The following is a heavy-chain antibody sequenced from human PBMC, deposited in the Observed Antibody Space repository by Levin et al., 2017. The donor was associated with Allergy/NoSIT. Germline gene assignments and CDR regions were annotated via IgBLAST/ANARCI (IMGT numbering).Heavy chain of an antibody. CDR1: GFTFSSYA. J-gene: IGHJ4*02. CDR2: ISYDGSNK. D-gene: IGHD6-6*01. Sequence: GGSLRLSCAASGFTFSSYAMHWVRQAPGKGLEWVAVISYDGSNKYYADSVKGRFTISRDNSKNTLYLQMNSLRAEDTAVYYCARFEYSSSKFDYWGQGTLVTVSS. CDR3: ARFEYSSSKFDY. V-gene: IGHV3-30*04.